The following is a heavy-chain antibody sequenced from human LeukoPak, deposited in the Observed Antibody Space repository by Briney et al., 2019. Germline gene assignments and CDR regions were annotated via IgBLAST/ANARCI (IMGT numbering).Heavy chain of an antibody. Sequence: SETLSLTWTVSGGSISSYYWSWIRQPAGKGLEWIGRIHTSGSTNYNPSLKRRVTMSVDTSKNQFSLKLSSVTAADTAVYYCARDQYYYDSSGLRTMDVWGKGTTVTISS. CDR1: GGSISSYY. J-gene: IGHJ6*03. D-gene: IGHD3-22*01. CDR3: ARDQYYYDSSGLRTMDV. CDR2: IHTSGST. V-gene: IGHV4-4*07.